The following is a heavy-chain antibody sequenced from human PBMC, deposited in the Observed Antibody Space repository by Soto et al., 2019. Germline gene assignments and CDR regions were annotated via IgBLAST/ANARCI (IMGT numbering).Heavy chain of an antibody. D-gene: IGHD3-10*01. CDR3: AKGPHSASGYYYMDV. CDR1: GFTFSSYS. Sequence: GGSLRLSCAASGFTFSSYSMNWVRQAPGKGLEWVSSISSSSSYIYYADSVKGRFTISRDNAKNSLYLQMNSLRAEDTAVYYCAKGPHSASGYYYMDVWGKGTTVTVS. J-gene: IGHJ6*03. CDR2: ISSSSSYI. V-gene: IGHV3-21*01.